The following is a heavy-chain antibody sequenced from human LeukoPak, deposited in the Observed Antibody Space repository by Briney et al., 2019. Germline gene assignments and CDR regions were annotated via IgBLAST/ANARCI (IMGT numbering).Heavy chain of an antibody. Sequence: GGSLRLSCAASGFTFSSYGMHWVRQAPGKGLEWVAVISYDGSNKYCADSVKGRFTISRDNSKNTLYLQMNSLRAEDTAVYYCAKDRSPYFDYWGQGTLVTVSS. CDR1: GFTFSSYG. CDR3: AKDRSPYFDY. CDR2: ISYDGSNK. V-gene: IGHV3-30*18. J-gene: IGHJ4*02.